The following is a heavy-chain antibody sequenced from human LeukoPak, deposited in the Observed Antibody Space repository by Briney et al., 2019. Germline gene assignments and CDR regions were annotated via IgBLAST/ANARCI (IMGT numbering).Heavy chain of an antibody. D-gene: IGHD5-18*01. CDR3: AKLGQLWLLSYFDY. Sequence: GGSLRLSCAASGFTFSSYGMHWVRQAPGKGLEWVAFIRYDGSNKYYADSVKGRFTISRDNSKNTLYLQMNSLRAEDTAVYYCAKLGQLWLLSYFDYWGQGTLVTVSS. CDR2: IRYDGSNK. V-gene: IGHV3-30*02. J-gene: IGHJ4*02. CDR1: GFTFSSYG.